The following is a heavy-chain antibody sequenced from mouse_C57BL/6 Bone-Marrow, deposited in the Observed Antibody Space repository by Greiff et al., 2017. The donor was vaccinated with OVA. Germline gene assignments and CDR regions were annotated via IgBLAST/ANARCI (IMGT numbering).Heavy chain of an antibody. Sequence: EVQGVESGEGLVKPGGSLKLSCAASGFTFSSYAMSWVRQTPEKRLEWVAYISSGGDYIYYADTVKGRFTISRANARNTLYLQMSSLKAEDTAMYYCTRGGGYYYGSSRGAMDYWGQGTSVTVSS. D-gene: IGHD1-1*01. V-gene: IGHV5-9-1*02. CDR3: TRGGGYYYGSSRGAMDY. CDR1: GFTFSSYA. J-gene: IGHJ4*01. CDR2: ISSGGDYI.